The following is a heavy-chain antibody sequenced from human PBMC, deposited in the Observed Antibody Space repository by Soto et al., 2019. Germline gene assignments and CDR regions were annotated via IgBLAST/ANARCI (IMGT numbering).Heavy chain of an antibody. CDR2: ISFDGRHE. CDR3: ARGRYCSGLNCLFTGMDV. J-gene: IGHJ6*02. CDR1: GFMFSSHV. D-gene: IGHD6-19*01. V-gene: IGHV3-30*03. Sequence: GGSLRLSCTGSGFMFSSHVIYWVRQAPGKGLEWVAFISFDGRHENFGDSVKGRFTISRDNSRKTVFLEMNSLRAEDTAVYFCARGRYCSGLNCLFTGMDVWGQGTTVTVSS.